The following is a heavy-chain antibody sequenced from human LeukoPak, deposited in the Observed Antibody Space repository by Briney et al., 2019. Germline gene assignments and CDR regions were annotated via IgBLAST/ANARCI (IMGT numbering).Heavy chain of an antibody. CDR3: ARDIGYYYDSSAYSEDGY. CDR1: GFTFSSYT. V-gene: IGHV3-21*01. J-gene: IGHJ4*02. D-gene: IGHD3-22*01. CDR2: ISSSSYI. Sequence: GGSLRLSCAASGFTFSSYTMNWVRQAPGKGLQWVSSISSSSYIYYADSEKGRFTISRDNAKNSLYLQMNNLRAEDTAVYYCARDIGYYYDSSAYSEDGYWGQGTLVTVSS.